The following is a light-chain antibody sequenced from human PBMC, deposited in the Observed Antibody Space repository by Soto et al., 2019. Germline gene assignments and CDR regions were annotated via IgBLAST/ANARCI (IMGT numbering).Light chain of an antibody. CDR3: YSYAGSSSNWV. J-gene: IGLJ3*02. Sequence: QSALTQPASVSGSPGQSITISCTGTSSDVGSYNLVSWYQQHPGKAPKLMIYEGSKRPSGVSNRFSGSKSGNTASLTISGLQAEDEAEYYCYSYAGSSSNWVFGGGTKVTVL. CDR2: EGS. V-gene: IGLV2-23*01. CDR1: SSDVGSYNL.